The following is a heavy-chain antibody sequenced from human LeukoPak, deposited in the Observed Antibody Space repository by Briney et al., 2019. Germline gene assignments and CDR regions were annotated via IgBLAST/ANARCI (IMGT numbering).Heavy chain of an antibody. D-gene: IGHD6-6*01. V-gene: IGHV3-21*01. Sequence: PGGSLRLSCAASGFTFNSYSMNWVRQAPGKGREWVSSISSSSSYIYYADSVKGRFTISRDNAKNSLYLQMNSPRAEDTAVYYCARAHNQQLVSAFHIWGQGTMVTVSS. CDR3: ARAHNQQLVSAFHI. CDR2: ISSSSSYI. J-gene: IGHJ3*02. CDR1: GFTFNSYS.